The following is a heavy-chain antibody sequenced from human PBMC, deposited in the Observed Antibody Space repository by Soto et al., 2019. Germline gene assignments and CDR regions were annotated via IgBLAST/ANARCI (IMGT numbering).Heavy chain of an antibody. Sequence: EVQLVESGGGLVQPGGCLRLSCAASGFNQSTYDMHWVRQTTGGGLEWVSSIGTGSDTYYPGSVRGRVTVSRDNGKNSLYLQINSLTAEDSAVYYCARGAYGVYTPRYGMDVWGQGTTVTVSS. D-gene: IGHD4-17*01. J-gene: IGHJ6*02. CDR1: GFNQSTYD. CDR2: IGTGSDT. V-gene: IGHV3-13*01. CDR3: ARGAYGVYTPRYGMDV.